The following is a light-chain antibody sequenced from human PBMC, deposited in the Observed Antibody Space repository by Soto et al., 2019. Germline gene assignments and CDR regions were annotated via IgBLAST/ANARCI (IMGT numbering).Light chain of an antibody. CDR2: EVS. V-gene: IGLV2-14*01. J-gene: IGLJ1*01. CDR3: SSYTSSSTLYV. Sequence: QSALTQPASVSGSPGQSITISCTGTSSDVGGYNYVSWYQQYPGKAPKLMIYEVSNRPSGVSNRFSGSKSGNTASLTISGLQAEDEADYYCSSYTSSSTLYVFGTGTKV. CDR1: SSDVGGYNY.